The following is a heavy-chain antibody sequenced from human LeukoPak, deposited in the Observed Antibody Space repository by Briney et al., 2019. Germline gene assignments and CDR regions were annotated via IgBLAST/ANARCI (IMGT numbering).Heavy chain of an antibody. D-gene: IGHD7-27*01. V-gene: IGHV3-23*01. J-gene: IGHJ4*02. Sequence: GGSLRLSCAASGFTFSSYAMSWVRQAPGKGLEWVSVISGSGGSTYYADSVKGRFTISRDNSKNTLYLQMNSLRAEDTAVYYCARAGNWGFPPFDYWGQGTLVTVSS. CDR3: ARAGNWGFPPFDY. CDR2: ISGSGGST. CDR1: GFTFSSYA.